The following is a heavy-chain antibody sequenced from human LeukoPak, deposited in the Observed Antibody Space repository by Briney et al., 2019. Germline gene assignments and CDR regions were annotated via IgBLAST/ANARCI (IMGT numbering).Heavy chain of an antibody. CDR3: ARVGGSNAFDI. V-gene: IGHV3-74*01. D-gene: IGHD1-26*01. J-gene: IGHJ3*02. CDR1: GFTFSTYW. CDR2: INRDGSST. Sequence: GGSLRLSCAASGFTFSTYWMHWVRQAPGKGLVWVSRINRDGSSTSYADSVKGRFTISRDNAKNTLSLQMNSLRAEDTAVYYCARVGGSNAFDIWGQGTMVIVSS.